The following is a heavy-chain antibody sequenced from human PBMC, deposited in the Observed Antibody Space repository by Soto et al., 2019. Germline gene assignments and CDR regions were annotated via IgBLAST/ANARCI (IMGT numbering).Heavy chain of an antibody. Sequence: QRQLVQSGPEVKKPGTSVKVSCKASGFSLSGSTVQWVRQARGQRLEWIGWIVVGSDNTNYPQRFQERVHITRDKSTITAYMELSSLRFEDRAIYYWAARPGGWGSFYIWGQGTMVTVSS. CDR1: GFSLSGST. CDR3: AARPGGWGSFYI. J-gene: IGHJ3*02. D-gene: IGHD3-16*01. V-gene: IGHV1-58*01. CDR2: IVVGSDNT.